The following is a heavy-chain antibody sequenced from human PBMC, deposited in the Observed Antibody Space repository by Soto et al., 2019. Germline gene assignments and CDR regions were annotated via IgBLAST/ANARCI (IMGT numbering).Heavy chain of an antibody. J-gene: IGHJ4*02. V-gene: IGHV4-34*01. CDR1: GGSFSGYY. CDR3: ARARWVSGWYNYFDY. Sequence: QVQLQQWGAGLLKPSETLSLTCAVYGGSFSGYYWSWIRQPPGKGLEWFGEINHSGSTNYNPSLKSRVTISVDTSKNQFSLKLSSVTAADTAVYYCARARWVSGWYNYFDYWGQGTLVTVSS. CDR2: INHSGST. D-gene: IGHD6-19*01.